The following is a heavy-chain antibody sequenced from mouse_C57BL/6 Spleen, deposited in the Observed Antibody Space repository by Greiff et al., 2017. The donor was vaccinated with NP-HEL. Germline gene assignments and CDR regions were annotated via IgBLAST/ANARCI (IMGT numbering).Heavy chain of an antibody. Sequence: QVQLQQPGAELVRPGSSVKLSCKASGYTFTSYWMHWVKQRPIQGLEWIGNIDPSDSETHYNQKFKDKATLTVDKSSSTAYMQLSSLTSEDSAVYYCARAGTAQATDYWGQGTTLTVSS. CDR1: GYTFTSYW. V-gene: IGHV1-52*01. CDR2: IDPSDSET. D-gene: IGHD3-2*02. J-gene: IGHJ2*01. CDR3: ARAGTAQATDY.